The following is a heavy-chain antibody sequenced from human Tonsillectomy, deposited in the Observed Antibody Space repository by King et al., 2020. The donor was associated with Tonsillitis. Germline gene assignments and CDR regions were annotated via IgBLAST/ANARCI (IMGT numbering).Heavy chain of an antibody. CDR3: AKTSYSSSFGMDV. V-gene: IGHV3-23*04. Sequence: VQLVESGGGLVQPGGSLRLSCAASGFTFSNYAMSWVRQAPGKGLGWVSAISGSDGSTYYADSVKGRFTISRDNSKNTLYLQMDSLRAEDTAVYYCAKTSYSSSFGMDVWGQGTTVTVSS. CDR1: GFTFSNYA. D-gene: IGHD6-6*01. J-gene: IGHJ6*02. CDR2: ISGSDGST.